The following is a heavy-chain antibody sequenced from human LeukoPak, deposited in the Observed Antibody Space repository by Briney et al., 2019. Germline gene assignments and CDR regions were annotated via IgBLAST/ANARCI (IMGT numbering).Heavy chain of an antibody. D-gene: IGHD3/OR15-3a*01. CDR2: IYYSGST. CDR3: ARVGLGYYYYYYMDV. Sequence: SETLSLTCTVSGGSISSYYWSWIRQPPGKGLEWIGYIYYSGSTNCNPSLKSQVTISVDTSKNQFSLKLSSVTAADTAVYYCARVGLGYYYYYYMDVWGKGTTVTVSS. CDR1: GGSISSYY. V-gene: IGHV4-59*01. J-gene: IGHJ6*03.